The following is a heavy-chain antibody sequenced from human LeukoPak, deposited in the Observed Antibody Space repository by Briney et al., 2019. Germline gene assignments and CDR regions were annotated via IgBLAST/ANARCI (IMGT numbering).Heavy chain of an antibody. V-gene: IGHV4-39*07. CDR2: IYYSGST. J-gene: IGHJ4*02. CDR3: ARFSRRYSYGPFYFDY. Sequence: SETLSLTCTVSGGSISSSSYYWGWIRQPPGKGLEWIGSIYYSGSTYYNPSLKSRVTISVDTSKNQFSLKLSSVTAADTAVYYCARFSRRYSYGPFYFDYWGQGTLVTVSS. D-gene: IGHD5-18*01. CDR1: GGSISSSSYY.